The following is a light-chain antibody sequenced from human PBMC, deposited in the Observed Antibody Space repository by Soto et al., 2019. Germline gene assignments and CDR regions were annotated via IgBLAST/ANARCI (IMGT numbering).Light chain of an antibody. J-gene: IGKJ5*01. CDR2: DVS. CDR3: KQPNSYPT. Sequence: DIQLTQSPSFLSKSVGDRVTITCRASQGMSSYLAWYQQKPGKAPKLLIYDVSTLQSGVTSRFRGSASGTEFTLTISSLQPEELATYYCKQPNSYPTFDQGTRLEI. CDR1: QGMSSY. V-gene: IGKV1-9*01.